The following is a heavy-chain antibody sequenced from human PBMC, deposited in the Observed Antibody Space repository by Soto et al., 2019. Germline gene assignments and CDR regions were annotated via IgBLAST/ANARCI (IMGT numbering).Heavy chain of an antibody. D-gene: IGHD2-15*01. J-gene: IGHJ6*02. CDR1: GYTFTSYG. V-gene: IGHV1-2*02. CDR2: INPNSGGT. Sequence: ASVKVSCKASGYTFTSYGISWVRQAPGQGLEWMGWINPNSGGTNYAQKFQGRVTMTRDTSISTAYMELSRLRSDDTAVYYCARYCRGFSRSGLGNYFYYGIDVWGQGTTVTVSS. CDR3: ARYCRGFSRSGLGNYFYYGIDV.